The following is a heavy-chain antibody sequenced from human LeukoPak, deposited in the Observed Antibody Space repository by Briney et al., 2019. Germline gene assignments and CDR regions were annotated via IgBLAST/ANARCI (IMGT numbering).Heavy chain of an antibody. CDR1: GFTFSSYE. J-gene: IGHJ4*02. CDR2: ISSSGSTI. CDR3: AKDPWYSSSEGFDY. D-gene: IGHD6-6*01. Sequence: GGSLRLSCAASGFTFSSYEMNWVRQATGKGLEWVSYISSSGSTIYYADSVKGRFTISRDNAKNSLYLQMNSLRAEDTAVYYCAKDPWYSSSEGFDYWGQGTLVTVSS. V-gene: IGHV3-48*03.